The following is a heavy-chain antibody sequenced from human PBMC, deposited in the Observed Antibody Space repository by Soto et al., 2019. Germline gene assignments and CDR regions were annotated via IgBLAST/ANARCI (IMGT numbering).Heavy chain of an antibody. CDR1: GGSFSGYY. CDR2: INHSGST. V-gene: IGHV4-34*01. D-gene: IGHD3-3*01. Sequence: SETLSLTCAVYGGSFSGYYWSWIRQPPGKGLEWIGEINHSGSTNYNPSLKSRVTISVDTSKNQFSLQLSSVTAADTAVYYCANTPGYYDFWSGGDYYYMDVWGKGTTVTVSS. CDR3: ANTPGYYDFWSGGDYYYMDV. J-gene: IGHJ6*03.